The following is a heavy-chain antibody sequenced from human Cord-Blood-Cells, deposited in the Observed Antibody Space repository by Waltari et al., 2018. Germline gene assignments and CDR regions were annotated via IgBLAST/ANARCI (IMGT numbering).Heavy chain of an antibody. CDR2: IYYSGST. V-gene: IGHV4-39*01. CDR1: GGPLSSSSYY. Sequence: QLQLQESGPGLVKPSETLSLTCTVSGGPLSSSSYYWGWIRQPPGKGLEWIGSIYYSGSTYYNPSLKSRVTISVDTSKNQFSLKLSSVTAADTAVYYCARRSIAAAGTDYWGQGTLVTVSS. CDR3: ARRSIAAAGTDY. J-gene: IGHJ4*02. D-gene: IGHD6-13*01.